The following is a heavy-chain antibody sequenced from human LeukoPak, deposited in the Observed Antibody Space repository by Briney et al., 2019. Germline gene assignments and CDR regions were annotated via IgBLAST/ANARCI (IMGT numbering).Heavy chain of an antibody. CDR1: GFTFSSYG. V-gene: IGHV3-30*02. J-gene: IGHJ4*02. CDR3: AKHYYGSGSQKYYFDY. Sequence: PGGSLRLSCAASGFTFSSYGMHWVRQAPGKGLEWVTMVRNDGSDKYYADSVKGRFTISRDNSKNTLYLQMNSLRPEDTAVYYCAKHYYGSGSQKYYFDYWGQGTLVTVSP. CDR2: VRNDGSDK. D-gene: IGHD3-10*01.